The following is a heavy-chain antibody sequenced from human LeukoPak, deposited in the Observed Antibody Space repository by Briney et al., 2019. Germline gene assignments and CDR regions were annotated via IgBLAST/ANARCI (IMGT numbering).Heavy chain of an antibody. CDR3: AREITLTGYKYGLGFNY. V-gene: IGHV4-59*01. J-gene: IGHJ4*02. CDR1: GGSISSYY. Sequence: SETLSLTCTVSGGSISSYYWSWIRQPPGKGLEWIGYIYYSGSTNYNPSLKSRVTISADTSNNQFSLRLRSVTAADTAVYYCAREITLTGYKYGLGFNYWGQGTLVTVSS. CDR2: IYYSGST. D-gene: IGHD5-12*01.